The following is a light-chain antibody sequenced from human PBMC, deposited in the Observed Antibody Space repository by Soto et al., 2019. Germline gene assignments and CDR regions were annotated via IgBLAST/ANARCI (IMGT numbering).Light chain of an antibody. V-gene: IGKV3-20*01. Sequence: EIVLTQSPATLSLSPGERATPSCRASQRLSSSSLAWYQQKPGQAPRLLIFGASNRAAGIPDRFTGSGSGTDFTLIISRLEPGDFAVYYCQQYHTSPSFGQGTRLEIK. CDR3: QQYHTSPS. CDR1: QRLSSSS. CDR2: GAS. J-gene: IGKJ5*01.